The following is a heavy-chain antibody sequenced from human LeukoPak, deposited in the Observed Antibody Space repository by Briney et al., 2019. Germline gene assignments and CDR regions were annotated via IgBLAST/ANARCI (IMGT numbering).Heavy chain of an antibody. Sequence: GGSLRLSCATSGFTFKSFWMSWVRQAPGKGLEWVASINPDATVKYYVDSVKGRFTISRDNGADSVYLEMGSLRAEDTAVYFCARLQGTYTTYDYWGQGTLVTVSS. CDR3: ARLQGTYTTYDY. CDR2: INPDATVK. V-gene: IGHV3-7*01. CDR1: GFTFKSFW. J-gene: IGHJ4*02. D-gene: IGHD3-10*01.